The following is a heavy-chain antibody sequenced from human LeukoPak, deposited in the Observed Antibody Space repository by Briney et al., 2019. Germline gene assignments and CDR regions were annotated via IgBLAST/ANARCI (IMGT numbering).Heavy chain of an antibody. CDR1: GFTFSSYG. CDR3: AKVRTVTRSSSFDY. D-gene: IGHD4-17*01. J-gene: IGHJ4*02. CDR2: ISYDGSNK. V-gene: IGHV3-30*18. Sequence: GRSLRLSCAASGFTFSSYGMHWVRQAPGKGLEWVAVISYDGSNKYYADSVKGRFTISRDNSKNTLYLQMNSLRAEDTAVYYCAKVRTVTRSSSFDYWGQGTLVTVSS.